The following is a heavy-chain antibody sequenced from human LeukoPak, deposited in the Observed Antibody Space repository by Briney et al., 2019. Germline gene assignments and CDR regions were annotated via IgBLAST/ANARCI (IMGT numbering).Heavy chain of an antibody. CDR2: VYHSGDT. CDR1: GGSVSGNDW. V-gene: IGHV4-4*02. Sequence: SGTLSLTCAVSGGSVSGNDWWNWVRQSPGKGLEWIGEVYHSGDTKYNPSLQSRVTISIDKSKDQVSLKLSSVTAADTAVYYCAREVISDYGDPYYFDYWGQGTLVTVSS. J-gene: IGHJ4*02. CDR3: AREVISDYGDPYYFDY. D-gene: IGHD4-17*01.